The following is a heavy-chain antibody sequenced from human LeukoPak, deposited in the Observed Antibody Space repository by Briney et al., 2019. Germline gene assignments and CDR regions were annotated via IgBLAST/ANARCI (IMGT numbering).Heavy chain of an antibody. CDR3: AGCAGNSCYFDY. Sequence: PGGSLRLSCTASGFTFGDYAMSWVRQAPGKGLEWVANIKQDGSAKNYVDSVKGRFTISRDNAKNSLYLQLNSLRAEDTAVYYCAGCAGNSCYFDYWGQGTLVIVSS. CDR1: GFTFGDYA. V-gene: IGHV3-7*01. CDR2: IKQDGSAK. J-gene: IGHJ4*02. D-gene: IGHD1-1*01.